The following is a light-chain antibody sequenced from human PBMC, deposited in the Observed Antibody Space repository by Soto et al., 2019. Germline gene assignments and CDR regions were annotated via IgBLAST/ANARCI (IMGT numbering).Light chain of an antibody. CDR3: VHRSDWPAICR. J-gene: IGKJ2*04. V-gene: IGKV3-11*01. CDR1: ETTRNQ. CDR2: DAC. Sequence: IVLTQSPAPLSLIPGESAPLPSRSRETTRNQVAWYQHESGQARRLLMYDACHRVTGIPARFSGTGSVTDFTLLISSLVRADFAVYYCVHRSDWPAICRFRQGTKV.